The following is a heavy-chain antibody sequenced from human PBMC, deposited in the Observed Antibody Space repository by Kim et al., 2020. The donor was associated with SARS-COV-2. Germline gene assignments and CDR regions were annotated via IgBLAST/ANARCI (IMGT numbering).Heavy chain of an antibody. CDR2: YT. J-gene: IGHJ4*02. V-gene: IGHV6-1*01. Sequence: YTDYALSVRSRITINPDTSKNRFSLQLNSVTPEDSAVYYCAREGSSSFDYWGQGSLVSVSS. CDR3: AREGSSSFDY. D-gene: IGHD6-13*01.